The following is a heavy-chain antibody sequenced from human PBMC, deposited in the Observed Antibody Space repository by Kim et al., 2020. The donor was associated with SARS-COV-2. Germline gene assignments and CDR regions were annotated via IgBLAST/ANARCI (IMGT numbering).Heavy chain of an antibody. CDR1: GFILNNAW. D-gene: IGHD2-21*02. CDR2: IKSKANGGTT. V-gene: IGHV3-15*07. CDR3: TSGLGDYCGGDCYSRV. Sequence: GGSLRLSCAASGFILNNAWMNWVRQAPGKGLEWVGRIKSKANGGTTGYAAPVKGRFTISRDDSKNTLYLQMNSLKTEDTAVYYCTSGLGDYCGGDCYSRVWGQGAPVTVSS. J-gene: IGHJ6*02.